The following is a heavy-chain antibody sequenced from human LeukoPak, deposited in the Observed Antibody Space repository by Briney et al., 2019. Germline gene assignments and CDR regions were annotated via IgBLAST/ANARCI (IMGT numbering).Heavy chain of an antibody. D-gene: IGHD6-13*01. CDR2: IIPIFGTA. CDR3: ARPRLLYSSGWYGWFNP. Sequence: SVKVSCKASGGTFSSYAISWVRQAPGQGLEWMGGIIPIFGTANYAQKFQGRVTITADESTSTAYMELSSLRSEDTAVYYCARPRLLYSSGWYGWFNPWGQGTLVTVSS. V-gene: IGHV1-69*13. J-gene: IGHJ5*02. CDR1: GGTFSSYA.